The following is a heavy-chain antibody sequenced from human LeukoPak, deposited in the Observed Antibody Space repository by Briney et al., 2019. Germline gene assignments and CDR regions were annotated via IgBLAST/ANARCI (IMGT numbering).Heavy chain of an antibody. V-gene: IGHV3-30-3*01. CDR2: ISYDGSNK. J-gene: IGHJ4*02. Sequence: GGSLRLSCAASGFTFSSYAMHWVRQAPGKGLEWVAVISYDGSNKYYADSVKGRFTISRDNSKNTLYLQMNSLRAEDTAVYYCAGDMGYYDSSGYSDYWGQGTLVTVSS. CDR1: GFTFSSYA. D-gene: IGHD3-22*01. CDR3: AGDMGYYDSSGYSDY.